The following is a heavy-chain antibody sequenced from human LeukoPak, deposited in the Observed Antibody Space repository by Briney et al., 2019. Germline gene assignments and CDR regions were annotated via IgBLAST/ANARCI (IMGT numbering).Heavy chain of an antibody. Sequence: GGSLRLSCSASGFTFSRYAMHWVRQAPGKGLEYVSAISSNGGSTYYADSVKGRFTISRDDSKNTLFLQMNSLRAEDTAVYYCATGYSDSLRSPLDSWGQGTLVTVSS. D-gene: IGHD3-22*01. CDR2: ISSNGGST. J-gene: IGHJ5*01. CDR1: GFTFSRYA. V-gene: IGHV3-64*04. CDR3: ATGYSDSLRSPLDS.